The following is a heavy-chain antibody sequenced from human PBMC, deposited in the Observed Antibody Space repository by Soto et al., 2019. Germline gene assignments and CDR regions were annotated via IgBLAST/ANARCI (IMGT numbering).Heavy chain of an antibody. V-gene: IGHV3-13*04. CDR1: GFTFSSYD. CDR3: AGVGSGATGGMDV. J-gene: IGHJ6*02. CDR2: IGTAGDT. D-gene: IGHD2-8*02. Sequence: EVQLVESGGGLVQPGGSLRLSCAASGFTFSSYDIHWVRQATGKGLEWVSAIGTAGDTYFAASVKGRFTISREIAKNSVYLQRNSLGAGDADDYYCAGVGSGATGGMDVWGQGTTVTVSS.